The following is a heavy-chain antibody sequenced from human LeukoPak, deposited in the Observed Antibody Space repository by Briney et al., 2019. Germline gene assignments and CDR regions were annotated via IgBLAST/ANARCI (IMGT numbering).Heavy chain of an antibody. D-gene: IGHD6-13*01. Sequence: SVKVSCKASGGTFSSYAISWVRQAPGQGLEWMGGIIPIFGTANYAQKFQGRVTITADESTSTAYMELSSLRSEDTAVYYCARARRGIAAAGSPGWFDPWGQGALVTVSS. J-gene: IGHJ5*02. CDR1: GGTFSSYA. V-gene: IGHV1-69*13. CDR3: ARARRGIAAAGSPGWFDP. CDR2: IIPIFGTA.